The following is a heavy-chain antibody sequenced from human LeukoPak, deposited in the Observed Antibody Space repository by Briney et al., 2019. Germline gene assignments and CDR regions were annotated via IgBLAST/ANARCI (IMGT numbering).Heavy chain of an antibody. J-gene: IGHJ4*02. Sequence: PSETLSLTCAVSGYSISSGYYWGWIRQPPGKGLEWIGSIYHSGSTYYNPSLKSRVTISVDTSKNQFSLKLSSVTAADTAVYYCASFYDFWSGLIDYWGQGTLVTVSS. CDR1: GYSISSGYY. CDR2: IYHSGST. CDR3: ASFYDFWSGLIDY. D-gene: IGHD3-3*01. V-gene: IGHV4-38-2*01.